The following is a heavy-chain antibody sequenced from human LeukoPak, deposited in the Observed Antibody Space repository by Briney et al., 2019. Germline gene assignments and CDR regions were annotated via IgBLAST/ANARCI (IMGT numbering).Heavy chain of an antibody. CDR1: GGTFSSYA. CDR3: ARGDRYCSGGSCYSGYGMDV. CDR2: TIPIFGTA. J-gene: IGHJ6*02. D-gene: IGHD2-15*01. V-gene: IGHV1-69*01. Sequence: SVKVSCKASGGTFSSYAISWVRQAPGQGLEWMGGTIPIFGTANYAQKFQGRVTITADESTSTAYMELSSLRSEDTAVYYCARGDRYCSGGSCYSGYGMDVWGQGTTVTVSS.